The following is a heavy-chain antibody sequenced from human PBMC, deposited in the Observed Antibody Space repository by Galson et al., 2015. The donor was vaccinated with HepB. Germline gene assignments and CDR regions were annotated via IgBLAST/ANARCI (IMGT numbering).Heavy chain of an antibody. CDR1: GFTFSGFL. CDR3: ARVVLSYGGAFDY. D-gene: IGHD4-23*01. CDR2: IKQDGYEK. V-gene: IGHV3-7*01. Sequence: SLRLSCAASGFTFSGFLMSWVRQAPGKGLEWVANIKQDGYEKYYVDSVKGRFTISRDNAKNSLYLQMNGLRAEDTAVYYCARVVLSYGGAFDYWGQGTLVTVSS. J-gene: IGHJ4*02.